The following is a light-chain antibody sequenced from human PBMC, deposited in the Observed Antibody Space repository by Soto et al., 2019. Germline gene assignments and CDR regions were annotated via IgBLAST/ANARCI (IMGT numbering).Light chain of an antibody. CDR3: QQSHSTPQVT. CDR1: QSISNF. CDR2: GAS. V-gene: IGKV1-39*01. J-gene: IGKJ4*01. Sequence: DIQMTQSPSSLSASVGDRVTITCRASQSISNFLNWYQQKPGKAPNLLVYGASSLQSGVPSRFSGSGSGTDFTLTISSLQPEDFATYSCQQSHSTPQVTFGGGTKVEIK.